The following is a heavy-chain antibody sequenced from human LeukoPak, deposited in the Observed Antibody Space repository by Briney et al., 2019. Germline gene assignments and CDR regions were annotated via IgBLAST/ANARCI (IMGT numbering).Heavy chain of an antibody. D-gene: IGHD3-9*01. Sequence: SETLSLTCTVSGGSISSSSYYWGWIRQPPGKGLEWIGRIYTSGSTNYNPSLKSRVTMSVDTSKNQFSLKLSSVTAADTAVYYCARDARRDYDILTGYQFDAFDIWGQGTMVTVSS. CDR3: ARDARRDYDILTGYQFDAFDI. CDR1: GGSISSSSYY. V-gene: IGHV4-39*07. J-gene: IGHJ3*02. CDR2: IYTSGST.